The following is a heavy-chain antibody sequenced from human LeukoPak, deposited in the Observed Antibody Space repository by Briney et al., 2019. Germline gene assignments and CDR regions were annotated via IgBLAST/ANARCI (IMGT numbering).Heavy chain of an antibody. J-gene: IGHJ4*02. Sequence: SETLSLTCTVSGYSISSGYYWGWIRQPPGKGLEWIGSIYHSGSTYYNPSLKSRVTISVDTSKNQFSLKLSSVTAADTAVYYCAKDPRRMARLITFGGGRPYYFDYWGQGTLVTVSS. CDR1: GYSISSGYY. V-gene: IGHV4-38-2*02. CDR2: IYHSGST. CDR3: AKDPRRMARLITFGGGRPYYFDY. D-gene: IGHD3-16*01.